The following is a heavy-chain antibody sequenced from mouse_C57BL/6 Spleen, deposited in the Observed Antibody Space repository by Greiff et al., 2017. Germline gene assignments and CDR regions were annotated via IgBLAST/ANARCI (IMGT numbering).Heavy chain of an antibody. V-gene: IGHV1-52*01. Sequence: QVQLQQPGAELVRPGSSVKLSYKASGYTFTSYWMHWVKQRPIQGLEWIGNIDPSDSETHYNQKFKDKATLTVDKSSSTAYMQLSSLTSEDSAVYYCARRGSSYDYYAMDYWGQGTSVTVSS. D-gene: IGHD1-1*01. CDR2: IDPSDSET. CDR3: ARRGSSYDYYAMDY. J-gene: IGHJ4*01. CDR1: GYTFTSYW.